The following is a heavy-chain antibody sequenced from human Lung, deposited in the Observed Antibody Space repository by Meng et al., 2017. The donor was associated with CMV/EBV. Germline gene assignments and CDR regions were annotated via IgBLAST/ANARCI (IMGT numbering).Heavy chain of an antibody. V-gene: IGHV3-33*06. D-gene: IGHD1/OR15-1a*01. CDR3: AKDQQSPFSYYFYGMDV. Sequence: SCAAAGFNFSNYGIHWVRQAPGKGLEWVAIIWYDGSHRYYADSVQGRFTISRDNSKNTVHLQMNSLRAEDTAVYSCAKDQQSPFSYYFYGMDVSGQGXTVTVSS. J-gene: IGHJ6*02. CDR1: GFNFSNYG. CDR2: IWYDGSHR.